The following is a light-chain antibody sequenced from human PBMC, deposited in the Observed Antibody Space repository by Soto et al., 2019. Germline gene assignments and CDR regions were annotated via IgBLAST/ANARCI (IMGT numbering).Light chain of an antibody. Sequence: IQLTQSPSSLSSSVLDRVTITCRASQDISSYLTWYHQKPGKAHTLLIYVVYTLQTGVPSRFSGSGSGTDFTLTISSLQSEDFATYYCQQHKRYPLTLGGGTKVDIK. CDR3: QQHKRYPLT. V-gene: IGKV1-9*01. CDR2: VVY. J-gene: IGKJ4*01. CDR1: QDISSY.